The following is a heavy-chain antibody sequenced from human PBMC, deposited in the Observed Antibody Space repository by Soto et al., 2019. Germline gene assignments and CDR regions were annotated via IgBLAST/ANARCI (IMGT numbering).Heavy chain of an antibody. D-gene: IGHD5-18*01. CDR2: IYYSGST. J-gene: IGHJ3*02. CDR1: GGSISSGDYY. V-gene: IGHV4-30-4*01. CDR3: ARDRRGYSYSAFFPDAFDI. Sequence: SETLSLTCTVSGGSISSGDYYWSWIRQPPGKGLEWIGYIYYSGSTYYNPSLKSRVTISVDTSKNQFSLKLSSVTAADTAVHYCARDRRGYSYSAFFPDAFDIWGRGTMVPV.